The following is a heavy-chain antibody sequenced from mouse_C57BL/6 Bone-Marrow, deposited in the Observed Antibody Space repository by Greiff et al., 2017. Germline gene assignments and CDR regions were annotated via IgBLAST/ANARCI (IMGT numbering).Heavy chain of an antibody. V-gene: IGHV1-26*01. Sequence: VQLQQSGPELVKPGASVKISCKASGYTFTDYYMNWVKQSHGKSLEWIGDINPNNGGTSYNQKFKGKATLTVDKSSSTAYMELRSLTSEDSAVYYCARRLSDAYWGQGTLVTVSA. J-gene: IGHJ3*01. CDR1: GYTFTDYY. CDR3: ARRLSDAY. D-gene: IGHD1-2*01. CDR2: INPNNGGT.